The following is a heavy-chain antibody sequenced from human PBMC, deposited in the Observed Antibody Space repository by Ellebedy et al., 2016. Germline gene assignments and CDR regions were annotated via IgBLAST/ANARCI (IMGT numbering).Heavy chain of an antibody. Sequence: GGSLRLXXAASGFTFSSYGMHWVRQAPGKGLEWVAVITFDGSNKYYADSVKGRFTISRDTSKNTVYLQMNSLRAEDTAVYYCAGGFEIWGQGTMVTVSS. CDR2: ITFDGSNK. J-gene: IGHJ3*02. CDR3: AGGFEI. V-gene: IGHV3-30*19. CDR1: GFTFSSYG.